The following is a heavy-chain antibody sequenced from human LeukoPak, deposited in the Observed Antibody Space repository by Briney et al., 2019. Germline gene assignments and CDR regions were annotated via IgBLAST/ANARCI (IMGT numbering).Heavy chain of an antibody. V-gene: IGHV5-51*01. D-gene: IGHD1-26*01. CDR1: GYNFTSYW. CDR2: ISPSDSDT. Sequence: GESLKISCKGSGYNFTSYWIGWVRQMPGKGLEWMGIISPSDSDTRYSPSFQGQVTISADKSISTAYLQWNSLKASDAAMYYCARHFGGTYSAFDPWGRGTLVTVSS. CDR3: ARHFGGTYSAFDP. J-gene: IGHJ5*02.